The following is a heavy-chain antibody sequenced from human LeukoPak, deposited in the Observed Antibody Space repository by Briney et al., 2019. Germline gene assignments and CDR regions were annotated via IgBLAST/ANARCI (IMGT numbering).Heavy chain of an antibody. CDR2: INHSGST. CDR1: GGSFSGYY. Sequence: PSETLSLTCAVYGGSFSGYYWNWIRQPPGKGLEWIGEINHSGSTNYNPSLKSRVTISVDTYKNQFSLKLSSVTAADTAVYYCARGSYDYGSGSYYWFDPWGQGTLVTVSS. J-gene: IGHJ5*02. D-gene: IGHD3-10*01. CDR3: ARGSYDYGSGSYYWFDP. V-gene: IGHV4-34*01.